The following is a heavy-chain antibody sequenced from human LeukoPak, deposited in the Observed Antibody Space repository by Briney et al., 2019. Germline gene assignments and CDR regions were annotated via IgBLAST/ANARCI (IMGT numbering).Heavy chain of an antibody. CDR2: VCYSGST. D-gene: IGHD3-10*01. CDR3: ARHYGP. CDR1: GGSISSGAYY. Sequence: SETLSLTCTVSGGSISSGAYYWGWIRQPPGKGLEWIESVCYSGSTYYSPSLKSRVTISVDTSKNHFSLKLSSVTAADPTVYYCARHYGPWGQGTLVTVSS. J-gene: IGHJ5*02. V-gene: IGHV4-39*01.